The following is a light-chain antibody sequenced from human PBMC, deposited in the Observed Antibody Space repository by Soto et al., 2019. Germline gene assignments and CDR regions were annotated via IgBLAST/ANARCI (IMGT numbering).Light chain of an antibody. CDR3: QQCHDWPRT. Sequence: EIVMTQSPATLSESPGQRATLSCRASQSVSSNLAWYQQRPGQAPRLLIFGASTRPTGIPARFSGSGSGTDFTLTISSLQSEDFAVYYCQQCHDWPRTFGQGTKVDIK. CDR2: GAS. V-gene: IGKV3-15*01. J-gene: IGKJ1*01. CDR1: QSVSSN.